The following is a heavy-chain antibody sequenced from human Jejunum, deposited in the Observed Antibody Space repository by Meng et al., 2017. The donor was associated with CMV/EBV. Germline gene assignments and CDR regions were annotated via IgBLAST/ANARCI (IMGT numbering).Heavy chain of an antibody. V-gene: IGHV1-18*01. CDR3: AREQVGGHDGLDV. Sequence: GYTRTYGGVWVVRQPGGEGLEWVVWIHGYNEYTNYAQKFQRRVTMRADSSKSTDYMKLRSLGADDAAEYYGAREQVGGHDGLDVWGQGTMVTVSS. CDR2: IHGYNEYT. D-gene: IGHD6-19*01. J-gene: IGHJ6*02. CDR1: GYTRTYGG.